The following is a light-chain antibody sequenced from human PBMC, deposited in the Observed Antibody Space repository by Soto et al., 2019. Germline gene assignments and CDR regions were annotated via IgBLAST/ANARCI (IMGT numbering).Light chain of an antibody. CDR1: SNDVGSYNR. V-gene: IGLV2-18*02. CDR2: EVN. CDR3: CSYTSSSTYV. Sequence: QSVLTQPPSVSGSPGQSVTISCTGTSNDVGSYNRVSWYQQSPDTAPKPILYEVNDRPSGVPDRFSGSKSGNTASLTISGLQAEDEADYYCCSYTSSSTYVFGTGTKVTVL. J-gene: IGLJ1*01.